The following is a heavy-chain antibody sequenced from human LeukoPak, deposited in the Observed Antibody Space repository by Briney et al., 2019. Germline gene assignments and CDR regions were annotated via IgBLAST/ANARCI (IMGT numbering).Heavy chain of an antibody. D-gene: IGHD6-13*01. CDR2: IKQDGREQ. J-gene: IGHJ4*02. CDR3: ARRGTSSSWAHFDY. CDR1: GFTFSSYW. V-gene: IGHV3-7*05. Sequence: GGTLRLSCGAAGFTFSSYWMTWVRQAPGKVPKWVATIKQDGREQYYVDSVKGRFTISRDNAKNPLYLQMNSLGAEDTAVYYCARRGTSSSWAHFDYWGQGTLVTVSS.